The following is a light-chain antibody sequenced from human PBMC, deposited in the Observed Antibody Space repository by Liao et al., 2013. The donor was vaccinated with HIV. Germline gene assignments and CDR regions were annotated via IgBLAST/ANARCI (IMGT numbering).Light chain of an antibody. Sequence: SYVLTQPPSVSVAPEKTAEITCGGNDIGSKGVHWYQQKPGQAPVLVIYYDSDRPSGIPARFSGSSSGNTATLTISRVEAGDEADYYCQVWDSTTDRNVFGTGTKVTVL. V-gene: IGLV3-21*01. CDR2: YDS. CDR3: QVWDSTTDRNV. J-gene: IGLJ1*01. CDR1: DIGSKG.